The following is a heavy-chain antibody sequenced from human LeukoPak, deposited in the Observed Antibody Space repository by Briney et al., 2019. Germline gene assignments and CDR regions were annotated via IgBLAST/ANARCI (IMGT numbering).Heavy chain of an antibody. D-gene: IGHD3-10*01. CDR1: GFMFSSYG. V-gene: IGHV3-33*05. Sequence: PGRSLRLSCAASGFMFSSYGMHWVRQAPGKGLEWVAVFSYDGSNQYYADSVKGRFTVSRDTSGNTLYLQMNSLRAEDTAVYYCARVSGSYYSTVDCWGQGTLVTVSS. CDR2: FSYDGSNQ. CDR3: ARVSGSYYSTVDC. J-gene: IGHJ4*02.